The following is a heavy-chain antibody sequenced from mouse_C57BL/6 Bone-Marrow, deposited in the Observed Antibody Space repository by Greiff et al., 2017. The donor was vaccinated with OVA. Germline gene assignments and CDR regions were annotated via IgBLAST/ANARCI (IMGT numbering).Heavy chain of an antibody. CDR3: APYGNYRYYAMDY. V-gene: IGHV1-39*01. CDR2: INPNYGTT. J-gene: IGHJ4*01. D-gene: IGHD2-1*01. CDR1: GYSFTDYN. Sequence: LQESGPELVKPGASVKISCKASGYSFTDYNMNWVKQSNGKSLEWIGVINPNYGTTSYNQKFKGKATLTVDQSSSTAYMQLNSLTSEDSAVYYCAPYGNYRYYAMDYWGQGTSVTVSS.